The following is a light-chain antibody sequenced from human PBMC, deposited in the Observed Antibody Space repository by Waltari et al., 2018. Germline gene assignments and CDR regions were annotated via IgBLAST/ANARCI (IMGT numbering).Light chain of an antibody. CDR1: SGHSTNI. J-gene: IGLJ3*02. CDR2: VKSDGSH. V-gene: IGLV4-69*01. Sequence: QLVLTQSPSASASLGASVKLTCTLSSGHSTNIIALLQQQPEKGPRYLMNVKSDGSHNKGVGIPDRFSGSSSGAGRYLTISSLQSEDEADYYCQTGGHGTWVFGGGTRLTVL. CDR3: QTGGHGTWV.